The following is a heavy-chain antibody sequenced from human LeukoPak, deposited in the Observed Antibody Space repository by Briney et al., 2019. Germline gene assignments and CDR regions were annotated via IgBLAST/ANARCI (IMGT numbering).Heavy chain of an antibody. V-gene: IGHV3-53*01. Sequence: GSLRLSCAASGFIVSGDFMSWVRQAPGKGLEWVSVIYSDGSTYYADSVKGRFTISRDNSKNTLDLQMTGLRAEDTAVYYCARERGRGRDSPWFDYWGQGTLVTLSS. CDR3: ARERGRGRDSPWFDY. D-gene: IGHD1-26*01. CDR2: IYSDGST. J-gene: IGHJ4*02. CDR1: GFIVSGDF.